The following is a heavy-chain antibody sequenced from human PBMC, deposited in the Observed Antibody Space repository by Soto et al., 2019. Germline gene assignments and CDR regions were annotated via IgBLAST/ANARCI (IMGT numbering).Heavy chain of an antibody. CDR3: ARDKSAMVRGVITDYGMDV. CDR1: GYTFTNFG. D-gene: IGHD3-10*01. Sequence: ASVKVSCKTSGYTFTNFGLSWVRQAPGQGLEWMGWISAYNGIANYAQKFQGRVTITADKSTSTAYMELSSLRSEDTAVYYCARDKSAMVRGVITDYGMDVWGQGTTVTVSS. V-gene: IGHV1-18*01. CDR2: ISAYNGIA. J-gene: IGHJ6*02.